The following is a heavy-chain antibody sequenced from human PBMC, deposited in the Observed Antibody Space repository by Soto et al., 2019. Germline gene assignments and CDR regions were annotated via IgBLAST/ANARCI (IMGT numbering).Heavy chain of an antibody. J-gene: IGHJ1*01. V-gene: IGHV1-18*01. Sequence: PGESLKISCKGSGYSFTSYGISWVRQAPGQGLEWMGWISGYNGNTNYEQKFQGRVTMTTDTSTSTAYMELRSLRSDDTAVYFCARDLASSRTSLSGYFLHWGQGTLVTVSS. CDR2: ISGYNGNT. CDR3: ARDLASSRTSLSGYFLH. D-gene: IGHD5-12*01. CDR1: GYSFTSYG.